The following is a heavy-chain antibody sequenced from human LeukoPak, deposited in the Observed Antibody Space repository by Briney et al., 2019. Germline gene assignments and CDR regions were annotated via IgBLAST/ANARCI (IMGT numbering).Heavy chain of an antibody. J-gene: IGHJ4*02. Sequence: GGSLRLSCAASGFTFSSYAMSWVRQAPGKGLEWVSGINISGGSTYYADSVKGRFTISRDNPKNTLYLQMNSLRDEDTAVYYCAKASGYCSSTTSCYLYFDYWGQGTLVTVSS. D-gene: IGHD2-2*01. CDR3: AKASGYCSSTTSCYLYFDY. CDR2: INISGGST. CDR1: GFTFSSYA. V-gene: IGHV3-23*01.